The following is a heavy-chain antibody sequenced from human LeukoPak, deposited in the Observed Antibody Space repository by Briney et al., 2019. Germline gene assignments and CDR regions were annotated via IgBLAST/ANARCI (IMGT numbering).Heavy chain of an antibody. J-gene: IGHJ5*02. CDR1: GFTFSSYS. CDR2: ISSSSSYI. D-gene: IGHD3-22*01. V-gene: IGHV3-21*01. Sequence: PGGSLRPSCAASGFTFSSYSMNWVRQAPGKGLEWVSSISSSSSYIYYADSVKGRFTISRDNAKNSLYLQMNSLRAEDTAVYYCAREDSPYERFDPWGQGTLVTVSS. CDR3: AREDSPYERFDP.